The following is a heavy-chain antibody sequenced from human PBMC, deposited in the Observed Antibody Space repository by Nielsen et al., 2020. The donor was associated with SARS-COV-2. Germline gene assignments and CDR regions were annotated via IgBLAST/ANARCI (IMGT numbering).Heavy chain of an antibody. CDR1: GYSFTSYG. J-gene: IGHJ4*02. V-gene: IGHV1-18*01. CDR2: ISAYNGNT. Sequence: GGSLRLSCKGSGYSFTSYGISWVRQAPGQGLEWMGWISAYNGNTNYAQKLQGRVTMTTDTSTSTAYMELRSLRSDDTAVYYCARAEGPSGSGMNYWGQGTLVTVSS. D-gene: IGHD1-26*01. CDR3: ARAEGPSGSGMNY.